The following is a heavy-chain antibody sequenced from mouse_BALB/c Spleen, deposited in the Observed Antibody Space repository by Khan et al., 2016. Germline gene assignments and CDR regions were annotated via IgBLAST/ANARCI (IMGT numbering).Heavy chain of an antibody. CDR1: GYSITSDYA. V-gene: IGHV3-2*02. D-gene: IGHD4-1*02. CDR2: ISYSGST. J-gene: IGHJ3*01. CDR3: AINWDEEDY. Sequence: EVQLQESGPGLVKPSQSLSLTCTVTGYSITSDYAWNWIRQFPGNKLEWMGYISYSGSTSYNPSLKSRISITRDTSKNQFFLQLNSVTTEGTGTYYCAINWDEEDYWGQGTLVTVSA.